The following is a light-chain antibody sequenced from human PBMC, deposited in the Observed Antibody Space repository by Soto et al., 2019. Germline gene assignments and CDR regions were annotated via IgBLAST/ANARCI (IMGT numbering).Light chain of an antibody. V-gene: IGLV1-51*01. CDR3: GTWNSSRP. Sequence: QSVLTQPPSVSAAPGQRVTISCSGSSSNIGGNSVSWYQQLPGTAPKLLIYDDDKRPSGIPDRFSGSKSGTSATLDITGLQTGDEADYYCGTWNSSRPFGGGTKVTV. CDR2: DDD. J-gene: IGLJ2*01. CDR1: SSNIGGNS.